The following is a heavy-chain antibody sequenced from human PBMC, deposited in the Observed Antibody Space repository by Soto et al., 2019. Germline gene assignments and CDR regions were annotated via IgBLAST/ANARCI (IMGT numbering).Heavy chain of an antibody. V-gene: IGHV1-8*01. Sequence: GXSVKVSCKASVYTFTGYDINWVRQATGQGLEWMGWMNPNSGNTGYAQKFQGRVTMTRNTSISTAYMELSSLRSEYTAVYYCARVWTVGGYYYYGMDVWGQGTTVTVSS. CDR1: VYTFTGYD. CDR2: MNPNSGNT. D-gene: IGHD3-10*01. J-gene: IGHJ6*02. CDR3: ARVWTVGGYYYYGMDV.